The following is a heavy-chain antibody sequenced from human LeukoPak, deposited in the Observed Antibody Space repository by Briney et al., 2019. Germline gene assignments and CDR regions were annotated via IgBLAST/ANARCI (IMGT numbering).Heavy chain of an antibody. J-gene: IGHJ4*02. Sequence: GGSLRLSCAASGFTFSSYGMHWVRQAPGKGLEWVAFIRYDGSNKYYADSVKGRFTISRDNSKNTRYLQMNSLRAEDTAVYYCATGHWLYGELSTPRGGWGQGTLVTVSS. CDR1: GFTFSSYG. V-gene: IGHV3-30*02. CDR2: IRYDGSNK. D-gene: IGHD3-10*02. CDR3: ATGHWLYGELSTPRGG.